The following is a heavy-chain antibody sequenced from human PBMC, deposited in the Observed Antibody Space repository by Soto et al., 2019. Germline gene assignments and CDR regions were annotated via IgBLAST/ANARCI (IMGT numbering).Heavy chain of an antibody. D-gene: IGHD2-2*01. V-gene: IGHV1-2*02. CDR3: ARQYCSGTSCYWYFDF. CDR2: INPDTGST. J-gene: IGHJ4*02. CDR1: GYQFTGSY. Sequence: QVRLVQSGADVQRPGASMNISCQASGYQFTGSYLHWVRRAPGHGLQWMGMINPDTGSTTYAETFQERVTMTTDKSAGNVFLGLGRLTSDDTATYYCARQYCSGTSCYWYFDFWGQGTFVSVSS.